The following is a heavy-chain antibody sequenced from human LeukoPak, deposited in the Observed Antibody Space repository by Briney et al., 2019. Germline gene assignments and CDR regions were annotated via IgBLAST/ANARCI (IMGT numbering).Heavy chain of an antibody. D-gene: IGHD3-22*01. J-gene: IGHJ4*02. V-gene: IGHV3-30*02. Sequence: GGSLRPSCAASGFTFSSYGMHWVRQAPGKGLEWVAFIRYDGSNKYYADSVKGRFTISRDNSKNTLYLQMNSLRAEDTAVYYCAKEGSGYYPYYFDYWGQGTLVTVSS. CDR3: AKEGSGYYPYYFDY. CDR2: IRYDGSNK. CDR1: GFTFSSYG.